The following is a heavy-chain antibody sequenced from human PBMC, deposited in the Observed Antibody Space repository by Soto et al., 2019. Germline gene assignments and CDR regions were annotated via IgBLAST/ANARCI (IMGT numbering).Heavy chain of an antibody. CDR1: GFTFSSYG. J-gene: IGHJ4*02. Sequence: TGGSLRLSCAASGFTFSSYGMHWVRQAPGKGLEWVAVIWYDGSNKYYADSVKGRFTISRDNSKNTLYLQMNSLRAEDTAVYYCARGPRGLEYYYDSSAFDYWGQGTLVTVSS. V-gene: IGHV3-33*01. CDR3: ARGPRGLEYYYDSSAFDY. CDR2: IWYDGSNK. D-gene: IGHD3-22*01.